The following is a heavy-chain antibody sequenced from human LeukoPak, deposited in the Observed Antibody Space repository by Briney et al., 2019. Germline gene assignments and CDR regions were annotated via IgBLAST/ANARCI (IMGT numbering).Heavy chain of an antibody. D-gene: IGHD2-21*02. J-gene: IGHJ6*02. CDR2: ISGSGGST. V-gene: IGHV3-23*01. CDR1: GFTFSSYA. CDR3: ARGDSIVVVTAQGDYYYYGMDV. Sequence: GGSLRLSCAASGFTFSSYAMSWVRQAPGKGLEWVSAISGSGGSTYYADSVKGRFTISRDNSKNTLYLQMNSLRAEDTAVYYCARGDSIVVVTAQGDYYYYGMDVWGQGTTVTVSS.